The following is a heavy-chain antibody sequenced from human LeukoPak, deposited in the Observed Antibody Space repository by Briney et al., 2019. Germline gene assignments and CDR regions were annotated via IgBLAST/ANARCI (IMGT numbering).Heavy chain of an antibody. J-gene: IGHJ4*02. D-gene: IGHD2-21*02. V-gene: IGHV1-24*01. CDR2: FDPEDGET. CDR3: ATGLPGALRPLLGY. CDR1: GYTLTELS. Sequence: ASVKVSCKVSGYTLTELSMHWVRQAPGKGLEWMGGFDPEDGETIYAQKFQGRVSMTEDTSTDTAYMELSSLRSEDTAVYYCATGLPGALRPLLGYWGQGTLVTVSS.